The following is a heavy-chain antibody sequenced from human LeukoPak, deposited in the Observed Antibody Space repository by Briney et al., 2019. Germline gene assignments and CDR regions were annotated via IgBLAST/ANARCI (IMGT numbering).Heavy chain of an antibody. D-gene: IGHD6-19*01. CDR3: ATLAVAVAGTPFDY. CDR1: GCSFNSHW. V-gene: IGHV5-51*01. J-gene: IGHJ4*02. Sequence: GESLKISCKGSGCSFNSHWIGWVRQMPGKGLEWMGIIYPGDSDTRYSPSFQGQVTISADKSISTAYLQWSSLKASDTAMYYCATLAVAVAGTPFDYWGQGTLVTVSS. CDR2: IYPGDSDT.